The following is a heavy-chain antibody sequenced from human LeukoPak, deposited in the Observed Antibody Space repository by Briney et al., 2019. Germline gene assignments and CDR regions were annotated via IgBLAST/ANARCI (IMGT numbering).Heavy chain of an antibody. CDR2: INPSTGIT. CDR1: GYTFSSHY. J-gene: IGHJ4*02. V-gene: IGHV1-46*01. CDR3: ARDSGEYYFDY. Sequence: ASVKVSCKASGYTFSSHYMHWVRQAPGQGLEWMGMINPSTGITTHAQNFQGRVTISRDTSASTAYMELSSLTSEDTAVYYCARDSGEYYFDYWGQGTLVTVSS. D-gene: IGHD2-15*01.